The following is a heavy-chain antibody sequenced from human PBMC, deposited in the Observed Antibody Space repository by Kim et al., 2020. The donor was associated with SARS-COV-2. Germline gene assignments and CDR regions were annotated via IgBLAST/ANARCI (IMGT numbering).Heavy chain of an antibody. Sequence: YSVESVTGRFTTTRDNAKNSLYLQMNSLRAEETAVYYCAGVGTSSSWSDYWGQGTLVTVSS. CDR3: AGVGTSSSWSDY. J-gene: IGHJ4*02. D-gene: IGHD6-13*01. V-gene: IGHV3-7*01.